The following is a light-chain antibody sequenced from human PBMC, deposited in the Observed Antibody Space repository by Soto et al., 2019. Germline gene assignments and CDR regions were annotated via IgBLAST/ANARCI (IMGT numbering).Light chain of an antibody. V-gene: IGKV3D-20*02. Sequence: IVLTLSPVTLSLSPGERATLSCRAIQSVSSNYLAWYQQKPGQAPRLLIYGASTRASGIPERFSGSGSGTDFTLTISSLEPEDFAVYYCQKRSNWPSITFGQGTRLEIK. CDR2: GAS. CDR3: QKRSNWPSIT. J-gene: IGKJ5*01. CDR1: QSVSSNY.